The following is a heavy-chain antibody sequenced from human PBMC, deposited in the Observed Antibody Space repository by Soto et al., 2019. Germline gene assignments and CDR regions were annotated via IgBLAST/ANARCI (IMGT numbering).Heavy chain of an antibody. V-gene: IGHV3-11*01. CDR3: ARRLTGRTTGDWFDP. Sequence: VQLLESGGGLVKPGGSLRLSCAASGFIFSDYYMTWIRQAPGKGLEWISDISSGGGTSYFADSVRGRFTISRDNANNSLYLQMNNLRAEDTAIYYCARRLTGRTTGDWFDPWGQGTLVTVSS. J-gene: IGHJ5*02. CDR2: ISSGGGTS. D-gene: IGHD1-20*01. CDR1: GFIFSDYY.